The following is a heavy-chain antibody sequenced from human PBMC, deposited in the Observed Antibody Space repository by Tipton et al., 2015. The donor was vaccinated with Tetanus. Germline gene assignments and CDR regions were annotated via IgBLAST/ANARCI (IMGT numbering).Heavy chain of an antibody. D-gene: IGHD2-15*01. CDR2: INPSGGST. Sequence: QSGPEVKKPGASVEVSCKASGYTFTSYYMHWVRQAPGQGLEWMGIINPSGGSTSYAQKFQGRVTMTRDTSTGTVYMDLSSLRSDDTAVYYCVRPDRYCSGGSCYLALDYWGQGTLITVSS. CDR1: GYTFTSYY. CDR3: VRPDRYCSGGSCYLALDY. V-gene: IGHV1-46*01. J-gene: IGHJ4*02.